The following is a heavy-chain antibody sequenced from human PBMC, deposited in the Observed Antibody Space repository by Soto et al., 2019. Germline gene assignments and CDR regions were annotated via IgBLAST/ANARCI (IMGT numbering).Heavy chain of an antibody. J-gene: IGHJ5*02. CDR2: IYYSGST. Sequence: SETLSLTCTVSGGSISSYYLSWIRQPPGKGLEWIGYIYYSGSTNYNPSLKSRVTISVDTSKNQFSLKLSSVTAADTAVYYCAREAHYYDSSGNWFDPWGQGTLVTVSS. V-gene: IGHV4-59*12. D-gene: IGHD3-22*01. CDR1: GGSISSYY. CDR3: AREAHYYDSSGNWFDP.